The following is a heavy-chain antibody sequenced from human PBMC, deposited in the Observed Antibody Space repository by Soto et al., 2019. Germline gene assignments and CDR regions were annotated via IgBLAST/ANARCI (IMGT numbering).Heavy chain of an antibody. J-gene: IGHJ4*02. CDR3: AVTTTVTRVDYFDY. Sequence: QVQLQESGPGLVKPSQTLSLTCTVSGVSISSGGYYWSWIRHHPGKGLEWIGYIYYSGSTYYNPSLKSRVTISVDTSKNQFSLKLSSVTAAATAVYYCAVTTTVTRVDYFDYWGQGTLVTVSS. CDR2: IYYSGST. V-gene: IGHV4-31*03. CDR1: GVSISSGGYY. D-gene: IGHD4-17*01.